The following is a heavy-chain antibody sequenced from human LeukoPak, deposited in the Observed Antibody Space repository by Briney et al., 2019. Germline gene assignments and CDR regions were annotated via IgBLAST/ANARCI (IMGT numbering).Heavy chain of an antibody. V-gene: IGHV3-21*01. D-gene: IGHD2-8*01. CDR3: ARAGRGYCTNGVCPD. CDR2: ISSSSSYI. Sequence: GGSLRLSCSASGFTFSNFWMTWVRQAPGKGLEWVSSISSSSSYIYYADSVKGRFTISRDNAKNSLYLQMNSLRAEDTAVYYCARAGRGYCTNGVCPDWGQGTLVTVSS. J-gene: IGHJ4*02. CDR1: GFTFSNFW.